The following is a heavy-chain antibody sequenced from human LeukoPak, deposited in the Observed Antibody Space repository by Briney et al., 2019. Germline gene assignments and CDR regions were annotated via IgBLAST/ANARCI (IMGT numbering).Heavy chain of an antibody. Sequence: HSGGSLRLSCAASGFTFDRYTMYWVRQLPGKGLEWVSLITRDGGGTYYADSVKGRFTISRDNSKNSLYLQMNSLRIEDTALYYCAKDITGEQQQLVLGAFDIWGQGTMVTVSS. D-gene: IGHD6-13*01. CDR1: GFTFDRYT. CDR2: ITRDGGGT. J-gene: IGHJ3*02. CDR3: AKDITGEQQQLVLGAFDI. V-gene: IGHV3-43*01.